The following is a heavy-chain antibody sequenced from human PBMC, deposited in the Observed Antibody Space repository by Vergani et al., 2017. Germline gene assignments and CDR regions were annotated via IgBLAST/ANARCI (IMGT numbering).Heavy chain of an antibody. CDR1: GGSISSSSYY. CDR3: ARHFYGDYDWFDP. D-gene: IGHD4-17*01. J-gene: IGHJ5*02. CDR2: LYYSGST. Sequence: QLQLQESGPGLVKPSETLSLTCTVSGGSISSSSYYWGWIRQPPGKGLEWIGSLYYSGSTYYNPSLKSRVTISVDTSKNQFSLKLSSVTAADTAVYYCARHFYGDYDWFDPWGQGTLVTVSS. V-gene: IGHV4-39*01.